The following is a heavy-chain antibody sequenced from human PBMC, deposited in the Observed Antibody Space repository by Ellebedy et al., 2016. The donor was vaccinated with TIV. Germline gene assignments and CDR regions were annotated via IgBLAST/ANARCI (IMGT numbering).Heavy chain of an antibody. CDR2: ISPGGSDT. CDR3: VRLSRGYTYGYADF. J-gene: IGHJ4*02. Sequence: GESLKISCKASGYSFTSYWIGWVRQMPGKGLEWMGIISPGGSDTRYSPSFQGQVTISVDKSITTAYLQWSSLKASDMAMYYCVRLSRGYTYGYADFWGQGALVTVSS. CDR1: GYSFTSYW. V-gene: IGHV5-51*01. D-gene: IGHD5-18*01.